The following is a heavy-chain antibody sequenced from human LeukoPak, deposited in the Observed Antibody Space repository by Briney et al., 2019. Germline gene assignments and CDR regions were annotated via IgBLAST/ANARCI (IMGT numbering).Heavy chain of an antibody. CDR3: ARDPSGSYIWFDP. J-gene: IGHJ5*02. CDR1: GFTFSDYY. CDR2: ISSSGSTI. D-gene: IGHD1-26*01. V-gene: IGHV3-11*01. Sequence: GGSLRLSCAASGFTFSDYYMSWIRQAPGKGLEWVSYISSSGSTIYYADSVKGRFTVSRDNAKNSLYLQMNSLRAEDTAVYYCARDPSGSYIWFDPWGQGTLVTVSS.